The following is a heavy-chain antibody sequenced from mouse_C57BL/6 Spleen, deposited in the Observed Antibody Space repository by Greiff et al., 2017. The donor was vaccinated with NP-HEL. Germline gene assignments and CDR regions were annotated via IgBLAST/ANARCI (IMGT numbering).Heavy chain of an antibody. CDR3: TREGNLLSAMDY. Sequence: EVQRVESGEGLVKPGGSLKLSCAASGFTFSSYAMSWVRQTPEKRLEWVAYISSGGDYIYYADTVKGRFTISRDNARNTLYLQMSSLKSEDTAMYYCTREGNLLSAMDYWGQGTSVTVSS. CDR2: ISSGGDYI. CDR1: GFTFSSYA. V-gene: IGHV5-9-1*02. J-gene: IGHJ4*01. D-gene: IGHD1-1*02.